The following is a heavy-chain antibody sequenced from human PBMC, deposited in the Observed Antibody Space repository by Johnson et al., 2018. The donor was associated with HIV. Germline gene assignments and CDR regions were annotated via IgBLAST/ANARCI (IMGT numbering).Heavy chain of an antibody. D-gene: IGHD4-23*01. Sequence: VQLVESGGGVVRPGGSLRLSCAASGFTFEDYGMNWVRQAPGKGLEWVSGINWNGGSTGYADSVKGRFTISRDNAKNSLYLQRTRLRVEDTALYYCARERVSGNSGAGALDIWGQGTMVTVSS. CDR3: ARERVSGNSGAGALDI. V-gene: IGHV3-20*04. CDR1: GFTFEDYG. J-gene: IGHJ3*02. CDR2: INWNGGST.